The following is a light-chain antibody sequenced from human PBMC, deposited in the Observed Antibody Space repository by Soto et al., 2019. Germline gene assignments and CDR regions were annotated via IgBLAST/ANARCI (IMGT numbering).Light chain of an antibody. J-gene: IGKJ4*01. V-gene: IGKV3-15*01. Sequence: EIVLTQSPGTLSLSPGERATLSCRASQGIGDTLAWYQHKPGQTPRLLIYDTSTRATGVPTRFSGSRSGAEFTLTINSLQSEDLAVYYCQPYNNWPLTFGGGTKVDIK. CDR1: QGIGDT. CDR3: QPYNNWPLT. CDR2: DTS.